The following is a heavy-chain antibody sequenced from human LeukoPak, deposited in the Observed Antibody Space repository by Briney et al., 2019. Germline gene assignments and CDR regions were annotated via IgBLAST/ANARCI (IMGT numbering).Heavy chain of an antibody. J-gene: IGHJ4*02. CDR3: ARARYCSGGSCYLLDY. V-gene: IGHV4-4*09. CDR2: ILISGST. CDR1: GGSISSHY. D-gene: IGHD2-15*01. Sequence: SETLSLTCTVSGGSISSHYWSWIRQPPGKGLEWIGNILISGSTNYTPSLKSRVTISVDTSKNQFSLKLSSVTAADTAVYYCARARYCSGGSCYLLDYWGQGTLVTVSS.